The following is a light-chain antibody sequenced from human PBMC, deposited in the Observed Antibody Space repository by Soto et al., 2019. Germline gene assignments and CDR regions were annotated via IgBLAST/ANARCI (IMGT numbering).Light chain of an antibody. CDR2: AAS. CDR1: QGINTF. V-gene: IGKV1-9*01. CDR3: QQLESYPST. J-gene: IGKJ4*01. Sequence: IQLTQSPSSLSASVGDRVTITCRASQGINTFFAWYQQKPGKAPKLLIYAASTLQSGVPSRFSGSGSGTDFTLTISILQPEDFATYYCQQLESYPSTFGGGTKVAIK.